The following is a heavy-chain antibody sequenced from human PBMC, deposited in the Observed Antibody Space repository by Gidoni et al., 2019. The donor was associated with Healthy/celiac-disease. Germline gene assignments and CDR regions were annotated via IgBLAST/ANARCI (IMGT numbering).Heavy chain of an antibody. Sequence: EVQLVESGGGLIQPGGSLRLSCAASGLTVSSNYMSWVRQAPGKGLEWVSVIYSGGSTYYADSVKGRFTISRDNSKNTLYLQMNSLRAEDTAVYYCAREERGPIYFDYWGQGTLVTVSS. CDR3: AREERGPIYFDY. CDR1: GLTVSSNY. D-gene: IGHD2-21*01. J-gene: IGHJ4*02. CDR2: IYSGGST. V-gene: IGHV3-53*01.